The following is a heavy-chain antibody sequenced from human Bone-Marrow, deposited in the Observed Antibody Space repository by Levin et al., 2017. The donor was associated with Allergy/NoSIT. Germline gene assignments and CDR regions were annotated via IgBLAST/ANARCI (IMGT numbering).Heavy chain of an antibody. V-gene: IGHV3-33*01. D-gene: IGHD2-21*01. CDR1: GFTFSRYS. CDR3: AREDVVRGIRSFDV. CDR2: IWNDGSIQ. Sequence: GESLKISCAASGFTFSRYSMHWVRQAPDKGLEWVAMIWNDGSIQYYADSVKGRFTISRDNSKNTAYVEMNSLRDEDTAVYYCAREDVVRGIRSFDVWGQGTMVTVSS. J-gene: IGHJ3*01.